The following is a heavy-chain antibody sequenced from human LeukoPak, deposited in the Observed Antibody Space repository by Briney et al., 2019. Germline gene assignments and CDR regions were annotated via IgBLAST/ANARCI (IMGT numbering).Heavy chain of an antibody. CDR3: ARVFAFGVVIIPWSDP. CDR2: INHSGST. Sequence: SEALSLTCAVYGGSFSGYYWSWIRQPPGKGLEWIGEINHSGSTNYNPSLKSRVTISVDTSKNQFSLKLSSVTAADTAVYYCARVFAFGVVIIPWSDPWGQGTLVTVSS. V-gene: IGHV4-34*01. CDR1: GGSFSGYY. J-gene: IGHJ5*02. D-gene: IGHD3-3*01.